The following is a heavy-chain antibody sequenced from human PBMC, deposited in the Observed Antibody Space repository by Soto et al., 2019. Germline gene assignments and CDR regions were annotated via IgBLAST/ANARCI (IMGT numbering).Heavy chain of an antibody. V-gene: IGHV3-23*01. J-gene: IGHJ6*03. CDR1: GFTFSSYA. Sequence: PGGSLRLSCAASGFTFSSYAMSWVRQAPGKGLEWVSAISGSGGSTYYADSVKGRSTISRDNSKNTLYLQMNSLRAEDTAVYYCAKDSYLRGWYVYMDVWGKGTTVTVSS. D-gene: IGHD6-19*01. CDR2: ISGSGGST. CDR3: AKDSYLRGWYVYMDV.